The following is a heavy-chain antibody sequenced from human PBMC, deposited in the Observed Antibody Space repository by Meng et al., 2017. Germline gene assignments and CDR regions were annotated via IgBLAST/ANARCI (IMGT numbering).Heavy chain of an antibody. CDR2: IRSKANSYAT. D-gene: IGHD2-15*01. CDR3: TSSEKRYCSAAKCYSDYYYYGMDV. CDR1: GFTFSGSA. J-gene: IGHJ6*02. V-gene: IGHV3-73*01. Sequence: GESLKISCAASGFTFSGSAMHWVRQASGKGLEWVGRIRSKANSYATAYAASVQGRFTISRDDSKSTAYLAMNSLKTEDTAVYYCTSSEKRYCSAAKCYSDYYYYGMDVWGQGTTVTVSS.